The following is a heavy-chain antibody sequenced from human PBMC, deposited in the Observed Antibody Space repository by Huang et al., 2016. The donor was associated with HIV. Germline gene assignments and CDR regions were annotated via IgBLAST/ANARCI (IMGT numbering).Heavy chain of an antibody. Sequence: QVQLVESGGGVVQPGRSLSLSCAASGFPFNNHAMHWVRQAPSKVLDLVAVISNDGINNYYADSVKGRFTISRDSAKSTLFLHMTSLRTEDTAVYYCARAKDTWDAYDIWGQGTMVIVSS. D-gene: IGHD5-18*01. CDR1: GFPFNNHA. J-gene: IGHJ3*02. CDR2: ISNDGINN. CDR3: ARAKDTWDAYDI. V-gene: IGHV3-30-3*01.